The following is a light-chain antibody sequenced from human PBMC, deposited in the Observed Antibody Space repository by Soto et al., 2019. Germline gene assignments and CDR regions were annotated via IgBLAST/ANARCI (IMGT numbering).Light chain of an antibody. CDR3: CSPTSGDFRV. Sequence: QSALTQPASVSGSPGQSITISCTGSNSDIGRYDHVSWYQHHPGRAPKLLISEVTQRPSGISDRFSGSKSGYTASLTISGLQAEDEADYYCCSPTSGDFRVFGAGTQVTVI. J-gene: IGLJ1*01. V-gene: IGLV2-14*01. CDR1: NSDIGRYDH. CDR2: EVT.